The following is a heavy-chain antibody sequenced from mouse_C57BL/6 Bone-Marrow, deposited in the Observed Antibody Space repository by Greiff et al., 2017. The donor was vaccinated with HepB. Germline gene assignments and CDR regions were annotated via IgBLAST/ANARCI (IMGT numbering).Heavy chain of an antibody. CDR3: ARTNYSGSGWFAY. CDR2: IWSGGST. J-gene: IGHJ3*01. Sequence: VQLVESGPGLVQPSQSLSITCTVSGFSLTSYGVHWVRQSPGKGLEWLGVIWSGGSTDYNAAFISRQSISKDNSKSQVFFKMNSLQADDTAIYYCARTNYSGSGWFAYWGQGTLVTVSA. D-gene: IGHD1-1*01. V-gene: IGHV2-2*01. CDR1: GFSLTSYG.